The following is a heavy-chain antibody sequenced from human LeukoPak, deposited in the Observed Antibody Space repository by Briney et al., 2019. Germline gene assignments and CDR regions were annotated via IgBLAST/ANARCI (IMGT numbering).Heavy chain of an antibody. CDR3: ARGYCSSTSCYTGWFDP. CDR2: INHSGST. V-gene: IGHV4-34*01. Sequence: PSETLSLTCAVYGGSFSGYYWSWIRQPPGKGLEWIGEINHSGSTNYNPSLKSRVTISVDTSKNQFSLKLSSVTAADTAVYYCARGYCSSTSCYTGWFDPWGQGTLVTVSS. CDR1: GGSFSGYY. D-gene: IGHD2-2*02. J-gene: IGHJ5*02.